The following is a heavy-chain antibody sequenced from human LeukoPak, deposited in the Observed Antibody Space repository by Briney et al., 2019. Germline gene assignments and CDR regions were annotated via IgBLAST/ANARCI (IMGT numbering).Heavy chain of an antibody. J-gene: IGHJ4*02. V-gene: IGHV4-34*01. CDR3: ARNGDYSQDF. CDR1: GGSFSGYY. Sequence: SETLSLTCAVYGGSFSGYYWSWIRQPPGKGLEWIGNIYYSGSTYYNPSLKSRVTISVDNSRDHFSLTLNSVTAADTAVYYCARNGDYSQDFWGQGTLATVSS. D-gene: IGHD2-15*01. CDR2: IYYSGST.